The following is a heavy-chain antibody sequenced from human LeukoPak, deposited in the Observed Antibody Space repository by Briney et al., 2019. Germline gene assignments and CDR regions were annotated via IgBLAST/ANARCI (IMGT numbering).Heavy chain of an antibody. D-gene: IGHD3-10*01. CDR2: INPDGNER. CDR1: GFSFSSYY. Sequence: GGSLRLSCAAPGFSFSSYYMSWVRQAPGKGLEWVALINPDGNERYYVDSVKGRFTISRDNARNSLYLQMDSLRAEDTAVYYCARGGWFIVDYWGQGTLVTVSS. J-gene: IGHJ4*02. CDR3: ARGGWFIVDY. V-gene: IGHV3-7*04.